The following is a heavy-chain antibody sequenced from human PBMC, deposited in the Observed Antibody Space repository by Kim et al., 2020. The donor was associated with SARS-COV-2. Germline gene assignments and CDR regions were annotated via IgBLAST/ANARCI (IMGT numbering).Heavy chain of an antibody. J-gene: IGHJ4*02. CDR1: GFTFSSYA. Sequence: GGSLRLSCAASGFTFSSYAMHWVHQAPGKGLEWVAVISYDGSNKYYADSVKGRFTISRDNSKNTLYLQMNSLRAEDTAVYYCARAGLDYWGQGTLVTVSS. CDR2: ISYDGSNK. V-gene: IGHV3-30-3*01. CDR3: ARAGLDY.